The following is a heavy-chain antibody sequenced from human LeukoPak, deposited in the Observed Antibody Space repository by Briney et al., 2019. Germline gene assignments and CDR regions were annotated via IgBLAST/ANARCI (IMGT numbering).Heavy chain of an antibody. CDR3: ARVPLSRPRYYYVSSGYPPDY. CDR2: INPSGGST. V-gene: IGHV1-46*01. J-gene: IGHJ4*02. CDR1: GYTFTSYY. Sequence: ASVKVSCKASGYTFTSYYMHWLRQAPGQGLEWMGIINPSGGSTSYAQKFQGRVTMTRDTSTSTVYMELSSLRSEDTAVYYCARVPLSRPRYYYVSSGYPPDYWGQGTLVTVSS. D-gene: IGHD3-22*01.